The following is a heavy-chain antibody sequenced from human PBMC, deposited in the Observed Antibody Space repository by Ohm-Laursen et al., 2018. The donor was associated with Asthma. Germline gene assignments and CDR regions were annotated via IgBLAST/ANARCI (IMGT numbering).Heavy chain of an antibody. CDR1: GFSFESNR. CDR3: VRGLTVSYAFDH. D-gene: IGHD2-8*01. J-gene: IGHJ4*02. CDR2: RSSGSSYI. V-gene: IGHV3-21*01. Sequence: SLRLSCTGTGFSFESNRMNWDWKGIGKGLEKGLYRSSGSSYINNAHSVKGRFSISREKAENSVFLQMISLRAEDTAVYYCVRGLTVSYAFDHWGQGTLLTVSS.